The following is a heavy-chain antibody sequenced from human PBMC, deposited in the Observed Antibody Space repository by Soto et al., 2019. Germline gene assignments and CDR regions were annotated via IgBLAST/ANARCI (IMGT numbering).Heavy chain of an antibody. CDR1: GLPFSEYF. V-gene: IGHV3-11*01. Sequence: QVQLVESGGGLVKPGGSLRLSCAASGLPFSEYFMSWIRQPPGKGLEWVAYISSTGSTIYYADSVRGRFSISRVNGINSLYLQMDSLRAEDMAIYYCARGGWDALDHWGQGTLVTVSS. J-gene: IGHJ4*02. D-gene: IGHD6-19*01. CDR3: ARGGWDALDH. CDR2: ISSTGSTI.